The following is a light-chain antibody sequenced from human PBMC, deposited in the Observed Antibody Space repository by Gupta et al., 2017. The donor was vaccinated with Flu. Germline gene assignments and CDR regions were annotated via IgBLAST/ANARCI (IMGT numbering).Light chain of an antibody. CDR3: QAWDSSTPYV. J-gene: IGLJ1*01. Sequence: SYELTQPPSLSVSPGQTASITCSGDNLRNKFVCWYQQRPGQSPVLVIYRDAKRPSGIPERFSGSNSGDTATLTISGTQAIDEADYYCQAWDSSTPYVFGPGTKLTVL. CDR2: RDA. CDR1: NLRNKF. V-gene: IGLV3-1*01.